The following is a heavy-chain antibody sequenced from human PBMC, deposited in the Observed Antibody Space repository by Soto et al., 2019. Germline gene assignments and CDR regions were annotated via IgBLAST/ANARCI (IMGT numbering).Heavy chain of an antibody. CDR3: ARSGLRFLEGEYYYYGMDG. CDR1: GGSISSGGYY. V-gene: IGHV4-31*03. Sequence: QVQLQESGPGLVKPSQTLSLTCTVSGGSISSGGYYWSWIRQHPGKGLEWIGYIYYSGSTYYNPSLESRVTISVDTSKNQFSLKLSSVTAADTAVYYCARSGLRFLEGEYYYYGMDGWGQGTTVTVSS. J-gene: IGHJ6*02. CDR2: IYYSGST. D-gene: IGHD3-3*01.